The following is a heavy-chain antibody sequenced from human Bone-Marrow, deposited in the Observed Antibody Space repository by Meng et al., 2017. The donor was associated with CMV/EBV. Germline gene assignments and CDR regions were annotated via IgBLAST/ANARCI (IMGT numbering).Heavy chain of an antibody. Sequence: GESLKISCAASGFSFSDYAMSWVRQGPGEGLEWVSSISSSSSYIYYADSVKGRFTISRDNAKNSLYLQMNSLRAEDTAVYYCASGDALDYWGQGTLVTVSS. J-gene: IGHJ4*02. CDR1: GFSFSDYA. CDR3: ASGDALDY. V-gene: IGHV3-21*01. D-gene: IGHD2-21*02. CDR2: ISSSSSYI.